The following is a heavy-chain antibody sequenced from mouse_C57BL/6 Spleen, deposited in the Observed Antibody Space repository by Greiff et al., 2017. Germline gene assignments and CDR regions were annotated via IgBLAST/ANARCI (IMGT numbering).Heavy chain of an antibody. CDR2: IDPSDSYT. CDR1: GYTFTSYW. J-gene: IGHJ4*01. D-gene: IGHD2-4*01. Sequence: VQLQQPGAELVMPGASVKLSCKASGYTFTSYWMHWVKQRPGQGLEWIGEIDPSDSYTNYNQKFKGKSTLTVDKSSSTAYMQLSSLTSEDSAVYDCARGIIYYDYDVRYYAMDYWGQGTSVTVSS. V-gene: IGHV1-69*01. CDR3: ARGIIYYDYDVRYYAMDY.